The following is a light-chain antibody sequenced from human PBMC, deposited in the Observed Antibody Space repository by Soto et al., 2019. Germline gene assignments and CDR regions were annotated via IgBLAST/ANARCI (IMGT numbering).Light chain of an antibody. J-gene: IGKJ3*01. CDR2: DAS. CDR3: QQYGSSPFT. Sequence: EMVLTQSPGTLSLSPGERATLSCRASQSVSSSYLTWYRQKPGQAPRLLIYDASSMATGIPDRFSGSGSGTDFTLTISRLEPEDFAVYYCQQYGSSPFTFGPGTKVDIK. V-gene: IGKV3-20*01. CDR1: QSVSSSY.